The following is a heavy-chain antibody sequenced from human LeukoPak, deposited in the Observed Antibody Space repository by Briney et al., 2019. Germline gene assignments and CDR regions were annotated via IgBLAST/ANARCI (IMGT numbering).Heavy chain of an antibody. V-gene: IGHV4-39*01. J-gene: IGHJ4*02. D-gene: IGHD6-13*01. CDR1: GGSISSSSYY. CDR3: ARQVSSSSRGPFDY. Sequence: SETLSLTCTVSGGSISSSSYYWGWIRQPPGKGLEWIVSIYYSGNTYYNPSLKSRVTISVDTSENQFSLKLSSVTAADAAVYYCARQVSSSSRGPFDYWGQGTLVTVSS. CDR2: IYYSGNT.